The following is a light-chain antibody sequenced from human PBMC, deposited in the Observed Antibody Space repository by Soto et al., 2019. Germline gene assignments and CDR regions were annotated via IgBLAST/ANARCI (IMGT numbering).Light chain of an antibody. CDR1: QSVGNY. V-gene: IGKV3-11*01. J-gene: IGKJ1*01. CDR3: QHFGNSPLWT. Sequence: EIVLTQSPATLSLSPGERATLSCRASQSVGNYLAWYQQKPGQAPRLLIFDVSNRATGIPARFSGSGSGTEFTLTISRLEPEDFAVYFCQHFGNSPLWTFGQGTKVDIK. CDR2: DVS.